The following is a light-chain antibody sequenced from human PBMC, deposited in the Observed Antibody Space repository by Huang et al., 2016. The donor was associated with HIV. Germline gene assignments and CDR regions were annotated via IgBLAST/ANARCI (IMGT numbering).Light chain of an antibody. CDR3: QQSDTSPQT. V-gene: IGKV3-20*01. CDR2: GAS. Sequence: EIVLTQSPGTLSLSPGERATLSCRASHSVSSDVAWYQQKPGQAPRLLIYGASTRATGIPDRFSGSGSGTDFTLTISRLEPEDFAVYYCQQSDTSPQTFGQGTKLEIK. J-gene: IGKJ2*01. CDR1: HSVSSD.